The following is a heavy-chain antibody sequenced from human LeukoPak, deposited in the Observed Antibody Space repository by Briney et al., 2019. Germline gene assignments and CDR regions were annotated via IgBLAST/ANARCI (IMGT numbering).Heavy chain of an antibody. D-gene: IGHD4-23*01. CDR3: ARATTVVTQAPVDY. J-gene: IGHJ4*02. CDR1: GFTFSSHA. Sequence: GGSLRLSCAASGFTFSSHAMSWVRQAPGKGLEWVSTISGSGGTAYYADSVKGRFTISRDNSKNTLYLQMNSLRAEDTAVYYCARATTVVTQAPVDYWGQGTLVTVSS. CDR2: ISGSGGTA. V-gene: IGHV3-23*01.